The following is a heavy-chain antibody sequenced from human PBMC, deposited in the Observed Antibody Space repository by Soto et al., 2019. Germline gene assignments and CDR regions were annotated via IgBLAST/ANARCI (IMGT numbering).Heavy chain of an antibody. J-gene: IGHJ5*02. CDR1: GDSIISSDFY. D-gene: IGHD3-3*02. Sequence: KTSETLSLTCTVSGDSIISSDFYWGWVRQPPGKGLEWIGSIFYLGSSYHNPSLKSRVTMSVDTSKNQFSLRLRSVTAADTALYFCARHSLALRKNNWFDPWGQGIMVTVSS. CDR2: IFYLGSS. CDR3: ARHSLALRKNNWFDP. V-gene: IGHV4-39*01.